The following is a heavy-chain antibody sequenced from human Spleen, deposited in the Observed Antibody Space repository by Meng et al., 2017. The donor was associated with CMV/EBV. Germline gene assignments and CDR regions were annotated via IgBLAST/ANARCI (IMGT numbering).Heavy chain of an antibody. CDR2: INHSGST. D-gene: IGHD2-2*01. J-gene: IGHJ5*02. Sequence: CVSGYSWSRSRQPPGKGLEWIGEINHSGSTNYNPSLKSRVTISVDTSKNQFSLKLSSVTAADTAVYYCARWVNLVVVPAARLRWFDPWGQGTLVTVSS. V-gene: IGHV4-34*01. CDR1: CVSGYS. CDR3: ARWVNLVVVPAARLRWFDP.